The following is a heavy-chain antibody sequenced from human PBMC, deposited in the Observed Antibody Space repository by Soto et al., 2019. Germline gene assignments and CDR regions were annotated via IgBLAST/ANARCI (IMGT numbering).Heavy chain of an antibody. V-gene: IGHV3-23*01. J-gene: IGHJ3*02. Sequence: GGSLRLSCAASGFTFSSYAMTWVRQAPGKGLEWVSAISGSGDSTYYADSVKGRFTISRDQSKNTLYLQMNSLTAGDTALYYCAKATATGGGAFDICGQGTMVTVSS. CDR2: ISGSGDST. D-gene: IGHD2-8*02. CDR3: AKATATGGGAFDI. CDR1: GFTFSSYA.